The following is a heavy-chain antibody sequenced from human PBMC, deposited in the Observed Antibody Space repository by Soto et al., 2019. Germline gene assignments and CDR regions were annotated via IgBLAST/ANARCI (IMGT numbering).Heavy chain of an antibody. CDR2: ISSDGSNK. J-gene: IGHJ6*02. V-gene: IGHV3-30-3*01. Sequence: PGGSLRLSCAASGFTFSGYAMHWVRQAPGKGLEWVALISSDGSNKYYVDSVKGRFTISRDNSKNTLYLQMNSLRAEDTAVYSCARDLSYYYGMDVWGQGTTVTVSS. CDR1: GFTFSGYA. CDR3: ARDLSYYYGMDV.